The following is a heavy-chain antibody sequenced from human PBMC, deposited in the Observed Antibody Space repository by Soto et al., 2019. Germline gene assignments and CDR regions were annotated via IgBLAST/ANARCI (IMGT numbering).Heavy chain of an antibody. CDR3: XXXXXPIDY. J-gene: IGHJ4*02. CDR2: ISSSGSTI. Sequence: QVQLVESGGGLVKPGGSLRLSCAASGFTFSDYYMSWIRQAPGKGLEWVSYISSSGSTIYYADAVKGRFTISRDNAKXXXXXXXXXXXXXXXXXXXXXXXXXPIDYWGQGTLVTVSS. CDR1: GFTFSDYY. V-gene: IGHV3-11*01.